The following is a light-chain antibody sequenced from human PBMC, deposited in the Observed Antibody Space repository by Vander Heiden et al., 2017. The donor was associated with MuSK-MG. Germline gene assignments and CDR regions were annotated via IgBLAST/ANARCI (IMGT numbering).Light chain of an antibody. CDR2: GAS. CDR3: QQDGASPLT. V-gene: IGKV3-20*01. CDR1: QSIKSNQ. J-gene: IGKJ1*01. Sequence: EIVLTQSPGTLSLSPGERVTLSCRASQSIKSNQLAWYQQKAGQAPRLLIYGASTRATGIPDRFSGSGSATDFTLTISGLEPEDFAVYFCQQDGASPLTFGQGTKVEIK.